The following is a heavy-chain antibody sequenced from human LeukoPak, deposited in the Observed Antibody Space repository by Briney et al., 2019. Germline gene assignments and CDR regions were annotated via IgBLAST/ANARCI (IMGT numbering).Heavy chain of an antibody. Sequence: ASVKVSCKASGYTFTSYYMHWVRQAPGQGLEWMGIINPSGGSTSYAQKFQGRVTMTRDTSTSTVYMELSSLRSEDTAVYYCARGYCSGGSCYSYYYYYYMDVWGKGTTVTISS. CDR3: ARGYCSGGSCYSYYYYYYMDV. CDR2: INPSGGST. J-gene: IGHJ6*03. CDR1: GYTFTSYY. V-gene: IGHV1-46*01. D-gene: IGHD2-15*01.